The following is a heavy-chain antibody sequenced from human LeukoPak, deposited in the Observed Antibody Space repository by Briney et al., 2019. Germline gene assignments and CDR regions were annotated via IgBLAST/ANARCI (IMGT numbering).Heavy chain of an antibody. J-gene: IGHJ4*02. V-gene: IGHV4-39*07. CDR2: IYYSGST. CDR3: ARASGSGWYRAFDY. CDR1: GGSLSSSNYY. Sequence: SETLSLTCTVSGGSLSSSNYYWGWIRQPPGKGLEWIGNIYYSGSTYYNTSLKSRVTISVDTSKNQFSLKLSSVSAADTAVYYCARASGSGWYRAFDYWGQGTLVTVSS. D-gene: IGHD6-19*01.